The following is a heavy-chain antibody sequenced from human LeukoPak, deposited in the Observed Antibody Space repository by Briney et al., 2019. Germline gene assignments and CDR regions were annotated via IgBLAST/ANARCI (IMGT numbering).Heavy chain of an antibody. D-gene: IGHD3-10*01. Sequence: SETLSLTCAVYGGSFSGYYWSWIRQPPGKGLEWIGEINHSGSTNYNPSLKSRVTISVDTSKNQFSLKLSSVTAADTAVYYCAGGRGYYGSGSYLDYWGQGTLVTVSS. CDR3: AGGRGYYGSGSYLDY. V-gene: IGHV4-34*01. CDR1: GGSFSGYY. J-gene: IGHJ4*02. CDR2: INHSGST.